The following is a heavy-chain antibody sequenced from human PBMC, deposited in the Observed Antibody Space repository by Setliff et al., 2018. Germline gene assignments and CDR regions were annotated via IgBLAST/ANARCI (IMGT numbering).Heavy chain of an antibody. D-gene: IGHD3-22*01. CDR2: INPNSGGT. V-gene: IGHV1-2*02. J-gene: IGHJ4*02. CDR1: GDPFNAYG. Sequence: ASVKVSCKASGDPFNAYGVSWVRQAPGQGLEWMGWINPNSGGTNYAQKFQGRVTMTRDTSISTAYMELSRLRSDDTAVYYCARDDSSGYLLDYWGQGTLVTVS. CDR3: ARDDSSGYLLDY.